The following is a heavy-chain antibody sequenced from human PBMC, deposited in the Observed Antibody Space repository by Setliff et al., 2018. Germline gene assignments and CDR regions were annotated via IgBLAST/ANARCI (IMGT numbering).Heavy chain of an antibody. V-gene: IGHV4-59*04. Sequence: SETLSLTCTVSGGSISDYYWSWIRQAPGKGLEWIGYIYYSGSTYYNPSLKSRVTISVDTSKNQLPLKLSSVTAADTAVYYCARLPLAVGSSRWRPVGARLAHSTTIDYWGQGTLVTVSS. J-gene: IGHJ4*02. D-gene: IGHD6-13*01. CDR3: ARLPLAVGSSRWRPVGARLAHSTTIDY. CDR1: GGSISDYY. CDR2: IYYSGST.